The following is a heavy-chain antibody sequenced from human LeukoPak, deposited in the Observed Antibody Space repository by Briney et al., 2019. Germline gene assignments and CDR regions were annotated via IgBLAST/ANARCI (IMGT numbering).Heavy chain of an antibody. D-gene: IGHD3-10*01. V-gene: IGHV3-43*01. CDR3: ARNYYGSGNYYNNINY. CDR1: GFTFDDYT. Sequence: GRSLRLSCAASGFTFDDYTMHWVRQAPGKGLEWVSLISWEGGSTYYADSVKGRFTISRDNSKNSLYLQMNSLRTEDTALYYCARNYYGSGNYYNNINYWGQGTLVTVSS. J-gene: IGHJ4*02. CDR2: ISWEGGST.